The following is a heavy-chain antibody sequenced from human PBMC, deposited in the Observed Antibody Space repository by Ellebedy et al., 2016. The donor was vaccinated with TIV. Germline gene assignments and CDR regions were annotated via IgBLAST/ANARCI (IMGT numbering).Heavy chain of an antibody. CDR1: GFTFSTYT. Sequence: GGSLRLXXAASGFTFSTYTLTWVRQAPGKGLEWVSSITSSSNFIYYADSVRGRFTISRVNAKNSLYLQMDSLRAEDTAVYFCARDGGTSWYFDYWGQGTVVAVSS. D-gene: IGHD6-13*01. J-gene: IGHJ4*02. V-gene: IGHV3-21*01. CDR2: ITSSSNFI. CDR3: ARDGGTSWYFDY.